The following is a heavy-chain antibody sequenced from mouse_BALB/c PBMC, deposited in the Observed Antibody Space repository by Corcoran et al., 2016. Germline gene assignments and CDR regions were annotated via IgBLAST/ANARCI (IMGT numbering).Heavy chain of an antibody. V-gene: IGHV3-6*02. CDR2: ISYDGSN. J-gene: IGHJ2*01. Sequence: DVQLQESGPGLVKPSQSLSLTCSVTGYSITSGYYWNWIRQFQGNKLEWMGYISYDGSNNYNPSLKNRISITRDTSKNQFFLKLNSVTTEDTATYYCASVYYGYYFDYWGQGTTLTVSS. CDR3: ASVYYGYYFDY. CDR1: GYSITSGYY. D-gene: IGHD1-2*01.